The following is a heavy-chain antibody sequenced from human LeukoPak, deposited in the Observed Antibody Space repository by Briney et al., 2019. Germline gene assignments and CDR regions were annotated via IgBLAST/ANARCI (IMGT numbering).Heavy chain of an antibody. J-gene: IGHJ4*02. CDR1: GGSISSGSYY. Sequence: SETLSLTCTVSGGSISSGSYYWSRIRQPAGKGLEWIGRIYTSGSTNYNPSLKSRVTISVDTSKNQFSLKLSSVTAADTAVYYCARETYYYDSSGYSNPYFDYWGQGSLVTVSS. CDR2: IYTSGST. CDR3: ARETYYYDSSGYSNPYFDY. D-gene: IGHD3-22*01. V-gene: IGHV4-61*02.